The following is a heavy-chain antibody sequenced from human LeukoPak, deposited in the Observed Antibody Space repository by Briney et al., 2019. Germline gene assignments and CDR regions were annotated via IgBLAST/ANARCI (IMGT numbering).Heavy chain of an antibody. D-gene: IGHD3-10*01. CDR2: IYHSGST. J-gene: IGHJ5*02. V-gene: IGHV4-34*01. CDR3: ARGVGRYYYGSGSYDP. Sequence: SETLSLTCAVSGGAFSGYYWSWIRQSPEKGLEWIGEIYHSGSTNYNPSLKSRVTISVDKSKNQFSLKLSSVTAADTAVYYCARGVGRYYYGSGSYDPWGQGTLVTVSS. CDR1: GGAFSGYY.